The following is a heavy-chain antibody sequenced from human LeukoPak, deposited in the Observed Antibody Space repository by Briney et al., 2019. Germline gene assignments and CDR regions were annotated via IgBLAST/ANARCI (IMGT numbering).Heavy chain of an antibody. V-gene: IGHV1-18*01. CDR2: ISAYNGNT. CDR3: AREAYCGGDCYDGYYYYGMDV. CDR1: GYTFTSYG. J-gene: IGHJ6*02. D-gene: IGHD2-21*02. Sequence: ASVKVSCKASGYTFTSYGISWVRQAPGQGLEWMGWISAYNGNTNYAQKLQGRVTMTTDTSTSTAYMELRSLRSDDTAVYYCAREAYCGGDCYDGYYYYGMDVWGQGTTVTVSS.